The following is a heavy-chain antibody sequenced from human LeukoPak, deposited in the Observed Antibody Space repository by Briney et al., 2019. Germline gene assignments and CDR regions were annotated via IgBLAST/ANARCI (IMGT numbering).Heavy chain of an antibody. CDR1: GYTFTGHY. CDR2: INPNSGGT. V-gene: IGHV1-2*02. J-gene: IGHJ6*03. D-gene: IGHD1-26*01. Sequence: GASVKVSCKASGYTFTGHYMHWVRQAPGQGLEWMGWINPNSGGTNYAQKFQGRVTMTRDTSISTAYMELSRLRSDDTAVYYCAREAMGATMGYYYYYMDVWGKGTTVTVSS. CDR3: AREAMGATMGYYYYYMDV.